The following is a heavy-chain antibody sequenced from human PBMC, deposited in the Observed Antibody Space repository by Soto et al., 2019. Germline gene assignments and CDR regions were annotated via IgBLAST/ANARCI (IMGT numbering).Heavy chain of an antibody. Sequence: GSGPTLVNPPQTLTLTCTFSGFSLSTSGMCVSWIRQPPGKALEWLALIDWDDDKYYSTSLKTRLTISKDTSKNQVVLTMTNMDPVDTATYYCARIAYDISNYYYYYGMDVWGQGTTVTVSS. D-gene: IGHD3-9*01. CDR1: GFSLSTSGMC. V-gene: IGHV2-70*01. CDR3: ARIAYDISNYYYYYGMDV. J-gene: IGHJ6*02. CDR2: IDWDDDK.